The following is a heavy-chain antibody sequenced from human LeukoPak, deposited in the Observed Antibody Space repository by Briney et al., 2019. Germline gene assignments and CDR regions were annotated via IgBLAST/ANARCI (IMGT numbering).Heavy chain of an antibody. J-gene: IGHJ4*02. D-gene: IGHD3-9*01. Sequence: SETLSLTCTVSGGSISSSSYYWGWIRQPPGKGLEWIGSIYYSGSTYYNPSLKSRVTISVKTSKNQFSLKLRSVTAADTAVYYCARVTGYTIEDYFDYWGQGTLVTVSS. V-gene: IGHV4-39*07. CDR3: ARVTGYTIEDYFDY. CDR2: IYYSGST. CDR1: GGSISSSSYY.